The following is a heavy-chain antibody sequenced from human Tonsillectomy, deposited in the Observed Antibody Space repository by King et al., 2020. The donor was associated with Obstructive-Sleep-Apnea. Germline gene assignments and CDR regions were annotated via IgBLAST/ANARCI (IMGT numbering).Heavy chain of an antibody. D-gene: IGHD2-21*02. CDR3: TRDKVVVTAFYYYGMDV. J-gene: IGHJ6*02. V-gene: IGHV3-49*03. CDR2: IRSKAYGGTT. Sequence: VQLVESGGGLVQPGRSLRLSCTASGFTFGDYAMSWFRQAPGKGLEWVGFIRSKAYGGTTEYAASVKGRFTISRDDSKSIAYLQMNSLKTEDTAVYYCTRDKVVVTAFYYYGMDVWGQGTTVTVSS. CDR1: GFTFGDYA.